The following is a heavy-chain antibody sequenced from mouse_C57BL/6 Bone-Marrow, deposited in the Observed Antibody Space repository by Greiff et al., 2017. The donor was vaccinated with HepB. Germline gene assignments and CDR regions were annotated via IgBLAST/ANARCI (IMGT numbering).Heavy chain of an antibody. CDR3: AALITTVVRPHWYFDV. D-gene: IGHD1-1*01. J-gene: IGHJ1*03. CDR1: GYTFTSYG. Sequence: QVQLQQSGAELARPGASVKLSCKASGYTFTSYGISWVKQRTGQGLEWIGEIYPRSGNTYYNEKFKGKATLTADKSSSTAYMELRSLTSEDSAVYFCAALITTVVRPHWYFDVWGTGTTVTVSS. CDR2: IYPRSGNT. V-gene: IGHV1-81*01.